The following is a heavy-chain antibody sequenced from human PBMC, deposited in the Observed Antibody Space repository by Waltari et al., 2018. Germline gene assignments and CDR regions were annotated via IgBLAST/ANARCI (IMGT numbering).Heavy chain of an antibody. CDR1: GLAFSDYW. V-gene: IGHV3-7*01. CDR2: IKQDGSET. D-gene: IGHD3-9*01. J-gene: IGHJ4*02. CDR3: AMTGRLGTGLPWD. Sequence: EVQLVESGGGLVQPGGSLRLSCEASGLAFSDYWVSWVRQAPGKGLGWGAKIKQDGSETFYVESGKGRFTISRDNAKNLLYLQMNSLRVEDTAVYFCAMTGRLGTGLPWDWGQGTLVTVSS.